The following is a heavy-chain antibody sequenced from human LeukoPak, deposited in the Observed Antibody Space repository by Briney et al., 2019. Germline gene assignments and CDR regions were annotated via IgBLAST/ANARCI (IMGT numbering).Heavy chain of an antibody. D-gene: IGHD3-10*01. CDR2: IRSDGSDT. J-gene: IGHJ4*02. Sequence: GGSLRLSCAASGFTFSSYGMHWVRQAPGKGLEWVAFIRSDGSDTYYGDSVKGRFTVSRDNSKKILHLQMNSLRPGDTAVYYCAIIPLGGRFDYWGQGTLVIVSS. V-gene: IGHV3-30*02. CDR3: AIIPLGGRFDY. CDR1: GFTFSSYG.